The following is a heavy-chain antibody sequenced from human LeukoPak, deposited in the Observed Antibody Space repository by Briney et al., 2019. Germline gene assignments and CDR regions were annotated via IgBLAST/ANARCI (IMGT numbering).Heavy chain of an antibody. Sequence: SETLSLTCAVYGGSFSGCYWSWIRQPPGKGLEWIGEINHSGSTNYNPSLKSRVTISVDTSKNQFSLKLSSVTAADTAMYYCARVSGYDWESFYDYWGQGSLVTVSS. D-gene: IGHD5-12*01. V-gene: IGHV4-34*01. J-gene: IGHJ4*02. CDR1: GGSFSGCY. CDR3: ARVSGYDWESFYDY. CDR2: INHSGST.